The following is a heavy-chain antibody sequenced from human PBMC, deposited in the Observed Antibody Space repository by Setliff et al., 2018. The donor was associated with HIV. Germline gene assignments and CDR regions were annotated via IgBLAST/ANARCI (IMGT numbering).Heavy chain of an antibody. CDR1: GYTFSGYY. Sequence: VSCKASGYTFSGYYMHWVRQAPGQGLEWMGWINPNSGGTNYAQKFQGRVTMTRDTSISTAYMELSRLRSDDTAVYYCARGDIIAVPAAIDMDVWGKGTTVTVSS. D-gene: IGHD2-2*01. J-gene: IGHJ6*03. CDR2: INPNSGGT. CDR3: ARGDIIAVPAAIDMDV. V-gene: IGHV1-2*02.